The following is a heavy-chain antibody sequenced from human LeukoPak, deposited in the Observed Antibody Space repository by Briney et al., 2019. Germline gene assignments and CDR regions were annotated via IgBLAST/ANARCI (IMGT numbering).Heavy chain of an antibody. Sequence: PSETLSLTCTVSGGSISSSSYYWGWIRQPPGKGLEWIGSIYYSGSTYYNPSLKSRVTISVDTSKNQFSLKLSSVTAADTAVYYCARDQTMLDWGQGTLVTVS. J-gene: IGHJ4*02. V-gene: IGHV4-39*07. CDR1: GGSISSSSYY. D-gene: IGHD1/OR15-1a*01. CDR2: IYYSGST. CDR3: ARDQTMLD.